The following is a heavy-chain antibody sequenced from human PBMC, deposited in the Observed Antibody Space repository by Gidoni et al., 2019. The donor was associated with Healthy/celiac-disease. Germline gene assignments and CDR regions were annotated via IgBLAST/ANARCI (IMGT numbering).Heavy chain of an antibody. D-gene: IGHD3-3*01. CDR2: ISSSSSTI. CDR3: ARDFDEGRDYDFFGGDYYGMDV. CDR1: GFTFSRYS. V-gene: IGHV3-48*02. Sequence: EVQLVESGGGLVQPGGSLRLSCAASGFTFSRYSMNWVRQAPGKGLEWVSYISSSSSTIYYADSVKGRFTISRDNAKNSLYLQMNSLRDEDTAVYYCARDFDEGRDYDFFGGDYYGMDVWGQGTTVTVSS. J-gene: IGHJ6*02.